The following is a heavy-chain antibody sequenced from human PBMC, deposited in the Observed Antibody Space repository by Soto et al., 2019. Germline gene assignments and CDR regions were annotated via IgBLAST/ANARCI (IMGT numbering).Heavy chain of an antibody. Sequence: QLQLQESGPGLVKPSETLSLTCTVSGGSISSSSYYWDWTRQPPGKGLEWIGNIYYSGLTYNNPSLESRVTISIDTSRNHFSLKLSSVTAADTAVYYCARNYYYDRRIDPWGQGTLVIVSS. V-gene: IGHV4-39*02. CDR3: ARNYYYDRRIDP. CDR1: GGSISSSSYY. J-gene: IGHJ5*02. CDR2: IYYSGLT. D-gene: IGHD3-22*01.